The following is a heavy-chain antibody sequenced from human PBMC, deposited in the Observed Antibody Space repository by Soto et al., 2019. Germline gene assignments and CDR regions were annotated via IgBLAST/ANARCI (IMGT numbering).Heavy chain of an antibody. J-gene: IGHJ4*02. V-gene: IGHV3-30*03. Sequence: QVQLVESGGNMVQPGWSLTVSCAASGFTFNTFGMHWARQAPGKGLEWVAVISYDGSDEYYADSVKGRFTISRDNSMNTLSLQMNSLSVDDTGVYYCARGPYYCSGTLDFWGQGTLVTVSS. CDR2: ISYDGSDE. CDR3: ARGPYYCSGTLDF. CDR1: GFTFNTFG. D-gene: IGHD3-10*01.